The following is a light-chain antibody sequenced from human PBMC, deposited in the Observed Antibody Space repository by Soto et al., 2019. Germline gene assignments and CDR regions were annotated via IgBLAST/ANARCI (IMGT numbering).Light chain of an antibody. V-gene: IGKV3D-20*02. Sequence: DIVLRQSPGTLSLSPGQGATLSCRAIQSVSSTYLAWYQQKPGQAPRLLIYDASNRATGIPARFSGSGSGTDFTLTISSLEPEDFAVYYCQQRSNWPEFTFGPGTKVD. CDR3: QQRSNWPEFT. CDR2: DAS. J-gene: IGKJ3*01. CDR1: QSVSSTY.